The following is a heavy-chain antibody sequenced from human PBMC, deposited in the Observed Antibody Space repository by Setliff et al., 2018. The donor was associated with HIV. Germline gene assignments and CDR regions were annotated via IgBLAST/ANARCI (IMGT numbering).Heavy chain of an antibody. CDR3: ARGSACSGGSCPVPLDY. CDR2: IFYSGST. V-gene: IGHV4-39*07. CDR1: GDSISSSSYY. J-gene: IGHJ4*02. D-gene: IGHD2-15*01. Sequence: SDTLSLTCTVSGDSISSSSYYWGWIRQPPGKGLEWIGSIFYSGSTYYNPSLKSRVTISVDTSKNQFSLKLSSVTAADTAVYYCARGSACSGGSCPVPLDYWGQGTLVTVSS.